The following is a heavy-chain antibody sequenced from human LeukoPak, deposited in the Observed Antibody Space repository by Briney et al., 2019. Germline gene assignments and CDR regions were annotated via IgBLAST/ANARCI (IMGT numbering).Heavy chain of an antibody. CDR2: INAGNGNT. CDR3: ARGSPTHFYGSGTFYKSRGQLNT. V-gene: IGHV1-3*03. Sequence: ASVKVSCKASGYTFTSYAMHWVRQAPGQRLEWMGWINAGNGNTKYSQEFQGRVTITRDTSASTAYMELSSLRSEDMAVYYCARGSPTHFYGSGTFYKSRGQLNTWGQGTMVTVSS. D-gene: IGHD3-10*01. J-gene: IGHJ3*02. CDR1: GYTFTSYA.